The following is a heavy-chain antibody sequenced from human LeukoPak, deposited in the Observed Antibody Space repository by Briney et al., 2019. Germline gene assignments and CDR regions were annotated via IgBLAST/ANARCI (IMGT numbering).Heavy chain of an antibody. J-gene: IGHJ4*02. Sequence: PGGSLRLSCAAPGFTFSSYSMNWVRQAPGKGLEWVSSISSSSSYIYYADSVKGRFTISRDNAKNSLYLQMNSLRSEDTAVYDCARDGGNGGSKFDYWGQGTLVTVSS. D-gene: IGHD1-1*01. CDR3: ARDGGNGGSKFDY. V-gene: IGHV3-21*01. CDR2: ISSSSSYI. CDR1: GFTFSSYS.